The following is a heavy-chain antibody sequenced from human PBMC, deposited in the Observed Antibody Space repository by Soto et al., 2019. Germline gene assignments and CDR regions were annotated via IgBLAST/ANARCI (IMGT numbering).Heavy chain of an antibody. J-gene: IGHJ6*02. D-gene: IGHD4-17*01. CDR2: IGTAGDP. CDR1: GFTFSSFD. Sequence: EEQLVESGGGLVQPGGSLRLSCAASGFTFSSFDMHWVRQATGKGLEWVSGIGTAGDPYYPGSVKGRFTISRENAKNSFYLQMNSLRAGVTAVYYCARAPQDYGDYLSYCMDVWGHGTTVTVSS. CDR3: ARAPQDYGDYLSYCMDV. V-gene: IGHV3-13*05.